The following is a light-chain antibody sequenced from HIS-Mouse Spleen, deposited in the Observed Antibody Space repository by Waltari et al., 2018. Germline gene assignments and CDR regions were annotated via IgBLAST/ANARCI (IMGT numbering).Light chain of an antibody. V-gene: IGLV2-18*01. CDR3: SLYTSSSTLV. CDR2: EVS. CDR1: SSDVGSYNR. Sequence: QSALTQPPSVSGSPGQSVTISCTGTSSDVGSYNRVSWYQQPPGTAPKLMIDEVSNRTSGFPDRFSGSKSGHTASLTISWLQAEDEADYYCSLYTSSSTLVFGGGTKLTVL. J-gene: IGLJ2*01.